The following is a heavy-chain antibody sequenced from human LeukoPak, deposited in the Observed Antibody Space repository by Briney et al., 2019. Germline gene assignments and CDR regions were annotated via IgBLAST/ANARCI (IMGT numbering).Heavy chain of an antibody. CDR2: ISAYNGNT. V-gene: IGHV1-18*01. Sequence: GASVKVSCKASGYTFTSYGISWVRQAPGQRLEWMGWISAYNGNTNYAQKLQGRVTMTTDTSTSTAYMELRSLRSDDTAVYYCARNFLADSYYYYYYMDVWGKGTTVTISS. CDR1: GYTFTSYG. CDR3: ARNFLADSYYYYYYMDV. J-gene: IGHJ6*03.